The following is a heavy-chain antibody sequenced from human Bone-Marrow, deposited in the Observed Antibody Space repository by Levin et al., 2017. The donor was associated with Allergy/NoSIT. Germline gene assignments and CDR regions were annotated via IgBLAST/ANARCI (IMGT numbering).Heavy chain of an antibody. J-gene: IGHJ4*02. D-gene: IGHD5-12*01. V-gene: IGHV4-34*01. CDR1: GGSFSGYY. Sequence: SETLSLTCAVYGGSFSGYYWSWIRQPPGKGLEWIGEINHSGSTNYNPSLKSRVTISVDTSKNQFSLKLSSVTAADTAVYYCARESYSGYDPPSLWGQGTLVTVSS. CDR2: INHSGST. CDR3: ARESYSGYDPPSL.